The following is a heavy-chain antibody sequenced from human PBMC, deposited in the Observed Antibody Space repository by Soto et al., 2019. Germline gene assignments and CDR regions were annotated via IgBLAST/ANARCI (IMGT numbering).Heavy chain of an antibody. CDR1: GFTFSSYA. V-gene: IGHV3-23*01. CDR2: ISGSAATT. J-gene: IGHJ4*02. Sequence: GGSLRLSCAASGFTFSSYAMNWVRQAPGKGLEWVSAISGSAATTHFADSVKGRFTISRDNSKNTLYLQMNSLRAEDTAVYYCARDRSYYDSSGSYSPPYWGQGTLVTVSA. D-gene: IGHD3-22*01. CDR3: ARDRSYYDSSGSYSPPY.